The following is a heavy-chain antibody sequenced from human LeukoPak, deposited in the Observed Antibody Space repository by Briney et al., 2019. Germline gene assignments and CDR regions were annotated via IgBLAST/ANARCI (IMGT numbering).Heavy chain of an antibody. J-gene: IGHJ6*03. Sequence: GGSLRLSCAASGFTFSSYSMNWVRQAPGKGLEWVSYISSSSSTIYYADSVKGRFTISRDNAKNSLYLQMNSLRAEDTAVYYCARDGTTTGGWYYYMDVWGKGTTVTVSS. CDR2: ISSSSSTI. V-gene: IGHV3-48*04. CDR3: ARDGTTTGGWYYYMDV. D-gene: IGHD1/OR15-1a*01. CDR1: GFTFSSYS.